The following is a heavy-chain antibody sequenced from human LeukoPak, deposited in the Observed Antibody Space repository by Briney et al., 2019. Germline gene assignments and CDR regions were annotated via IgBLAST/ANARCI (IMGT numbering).Heavy chain of an antibody. V-gene: IGHV3-21*01. CDR3: AREIRDLGAFDI. J-gene: IGHJ3*02. CDR1: GFTFSSYS. CDR2: ISSSSSYI. D-gene: IGHD3-16*01. Sequence: GGSLRLSCAASGFTFSSYSMNWVRQAPGKGLEWVSSISSSSSYIYYADSVKGRFTISRDNAKNSLYLQMNSLRAEDTAVYYCAREIRDLGAFDIWGQGTMVTVSS.